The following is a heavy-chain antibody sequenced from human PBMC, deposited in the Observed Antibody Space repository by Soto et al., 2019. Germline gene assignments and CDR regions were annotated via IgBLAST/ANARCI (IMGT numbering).Heavy chain of an antibody. V-gene: IGHV1-69*01. CDR2: IIPIFGTA. J-gene: IGHJ6*02. CDR1: GGTFSSYA. Sequence: QVQLVQSGAEVMKPGSSVKVSCKASGGTFSSYAIRWVRQVPGQGLEWMGGIIPIFGTANYAQKFQGRVTITADESTSTAYMELSSLRSEDTAVYYCARRGYYGSGTNLDVWGQGTTVTVSS. D-gene: IGHD3-10*01. CDR3: ARRGYYGSGTNLDV.